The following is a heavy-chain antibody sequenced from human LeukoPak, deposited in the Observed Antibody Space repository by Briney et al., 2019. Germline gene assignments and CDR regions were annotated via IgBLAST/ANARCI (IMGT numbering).Heavy chain of an antibody. CDR1: GGSISSYY. CDR2: IYNTGST. CDR3: ARSSWYRGDY. J-gene: IGHJ4*01. Sequence: SETLSLTCTVSGGSISSYYWSWIRQPAGKGLEWIGRIYNTGSTNYNPSLKSRVTISVDTSKNQFSLKLSSVTAADTAVYYCARSSWYRGDYWGHGTLVTVSS. V-gene: IGHV4-4*07. D-gene: IGHD6-13*01.